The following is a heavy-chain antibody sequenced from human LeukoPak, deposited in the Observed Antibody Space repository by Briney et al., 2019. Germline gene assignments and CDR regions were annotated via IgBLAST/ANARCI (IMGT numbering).Heavy chain of an antibody. V-gene: IGHV3-11*04. CDR3: ARLKAVAGTAVYFDY. CDR1: GFTFSDYY. J-gene: IGHJ4*02. Sequence: GGSLRLSCAASGFTFSDYYMSWIRQAPGKGLEWVSYISSSGSTIYYADSVKGRFTISRDNAKNSLYLQMNSLRAEDTAVYYCARLKAVAGTAVYFDYWGQGTLVTVSS. CDR2: ISSSGSTI. D-gene: IGHD6-19*01.